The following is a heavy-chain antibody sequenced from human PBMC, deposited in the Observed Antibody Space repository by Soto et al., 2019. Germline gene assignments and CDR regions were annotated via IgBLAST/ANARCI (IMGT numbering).Heavy chain of an antibody. CDR2: INPSGGGT. D-gene: IGHD2-15*01. CDR1: GYTFLDFY. CDR3: ARDKPFAAGY. J-gene: IGHJ4*02. Sequence: QVQLVQSGTEVKKPGASVKLSCKASGYTFLDFYIHWVRQAPGQGLEWMGFINPSGGGTTYAQQFQGRLTMTRDTSTSTVYMELISLRSEDTASYYCARDKPFAAGYWGQGTLVT. V-gene: IGHV1-46*01.